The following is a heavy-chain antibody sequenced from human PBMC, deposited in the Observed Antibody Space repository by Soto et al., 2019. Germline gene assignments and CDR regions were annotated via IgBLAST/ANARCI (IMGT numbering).Heavy chain of an antibody. Sequence: AGSASVLSFEADDVGRMRQAPGNGLAWVGVMRSKAYGETTEYAASVKPTFTISRDDSIRIAYLQMNSLRTEDTAVYYCTRGEDYYGPPLMDVWGKGTTVTVSS. J-gene: IGHJ6*03. CDR1: VLSFEADD. D-gene: IGHD3-10*01. CDR2: MRSKAYGETT. CDR3: TRGEDYYGPPLMDV. V-gene: IGHV3-49*03.